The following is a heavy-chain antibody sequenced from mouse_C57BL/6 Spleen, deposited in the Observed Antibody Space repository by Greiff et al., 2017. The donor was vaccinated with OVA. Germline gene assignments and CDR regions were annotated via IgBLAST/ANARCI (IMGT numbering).Heavy chain of an antibody. CDR1: GYTFTDYN. V-gene: IGHV1-18*01. CDR2: INPNNGGT. J-gene: IGHJ1*03. D-gene: IGHD2-5*01. Sequence: VQLQQSGPELVKPGASVKIPCKASGYTFTDYNMDWVKQSHGKSLEWIGDINPNNGGTIYNQKFKGKATLTVDKSSSTAYMELRSLTSEDTAVYYCARRGYSNYVPYWYFDVWGTGTTVTVSS. CDR3: ARRGYSNYVPYWYFDV.